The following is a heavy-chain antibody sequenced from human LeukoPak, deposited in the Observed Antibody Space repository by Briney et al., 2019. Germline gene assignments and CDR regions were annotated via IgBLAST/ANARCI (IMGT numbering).Heavy chain of an antibody. V-gene: IGHV4-4*07. J-gene: IGHJ6*03. CDR1: GGSISSYY. CDR2: IYTSGST. Sequence: SETLSLTCTVSGGSISSYYWSWIRQPAGKGLEWIGRIYTSGSTNYNPSLKSRVTMSVDTSKNQFSLKLSSVTAADTAVYYCARDTVYSSSWYHYYYYMDVWGKGTTVTISS. CDR3: ARDTVYSSSWYHYYYYMDV. D-gene: IGHD6-13*01.